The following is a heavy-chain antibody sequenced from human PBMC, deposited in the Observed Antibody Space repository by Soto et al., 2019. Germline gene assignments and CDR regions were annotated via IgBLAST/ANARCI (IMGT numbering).Heavy chain of an antibody. D-gene: IGHD2-8*01. V-gene: IGHV3-48*02. J-gene: IGHJ5*02. Sequence: EMQLVESGGGLVRPGESLRLSCAASGFTFSAYSMNWVRQAPGKGLEWISYITGSSATIYYADSVKGRFTISRDNAKNSLYLQMNILRDEDTAIYFCARDNGMAGSFDPWGQGTLVTVSS. CDR1: GFTFSAYS. CDR2: ITGSSATI. CDR3: ARDNGMAGSFDP.